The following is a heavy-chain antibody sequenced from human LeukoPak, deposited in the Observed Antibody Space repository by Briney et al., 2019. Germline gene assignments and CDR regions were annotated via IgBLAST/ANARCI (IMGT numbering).Heavy chain of an antibody. J-gene: IGHJ6*02. Sequence: GGSLRLSCAASGFTFSRYGMHWVRQAPGKGLEWVAGIVYDGSDKYYGDSVKGRYTISRDDSKNTQYLQMNSLGAEDTAVYYCARASRYESFYYNGLDVWGQGTTIIVSS. D-gene: IGHD1-1*01. CDR3: ARASRYESFYYNGLDV. CDR2: IVYDGSDK. V-gene: IGHV3-30*03. CDR1: GFTFSRYG.